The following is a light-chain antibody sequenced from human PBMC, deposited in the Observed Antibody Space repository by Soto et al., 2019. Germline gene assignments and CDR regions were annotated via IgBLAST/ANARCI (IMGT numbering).Light chain of an antibody. CDR2: GAS. Sequence: EIVLTQSPGSLSLSPGERATLSCRASQSVSSTFFAWYQQRPGQAPRLLMYGASSRATAIPERFSGSGSGTDFTLTISRLEPEDFAVYYCQQFDSSVTCGQGTKMEI. CDR1: QSVSSTF. CDR3: QQFDSSVT. V-gene: IGKV3-20*01. J-gene: IGKJ1*01.